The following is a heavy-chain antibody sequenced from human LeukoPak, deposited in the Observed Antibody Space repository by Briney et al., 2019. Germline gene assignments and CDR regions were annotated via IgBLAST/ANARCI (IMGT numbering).Heavy chain of an antibody. V-gene: IGHV3-48*01. Sequence: GGSLRLSCAASGFTFSSYGMNWVRQAPGKRLEWVSYISSSSKTKYYADSVKGRFTISRDNAKNSLYLQMNSLTAEDTAVYYCARVMYEYDSSSKPFDNWGQGTLVTVSS. CDR1: GFTFSSYG. D-gene: IGHD3-22*01. CDR2: ISSSSKTK. J-gene: IGHJ4*02. CDR3: ARVMYEYDSSSKPFDN.